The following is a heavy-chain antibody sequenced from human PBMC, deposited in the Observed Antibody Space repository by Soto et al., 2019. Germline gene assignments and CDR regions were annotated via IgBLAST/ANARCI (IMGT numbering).Heavy chain of an antibody. V-gene: IGHV2-5*02. CDR3: VQSRCGGDCLQSYSSHSYYGLDV. CDR2: IYWDDDK. J-gene: IGHJ6*02. Sequence: QITLKESSPTLVKPTQTLTLTCTFSGFSLSTIGVGVGWIRQPPGKALEWLALIYWDDDKRYSPSLKSRLTVTKDSSQNQXVLTRTNMDPVDTATYYCVQSRCGGDCLQSYSSHSYYGLDVWGQGTTVTVSS. CDR1: GFSLSTIGVG. D-gene: IGHD2-21*02.